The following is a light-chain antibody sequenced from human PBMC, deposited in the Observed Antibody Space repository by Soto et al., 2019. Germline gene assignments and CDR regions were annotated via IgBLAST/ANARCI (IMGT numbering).Light chain of an antibody. Sequence: QSALTQPASVSGSPGQSITISCTGTSSDVGAYNFVSWYQQHPGKAPKLMIYDVTIRPSGVSYRFSGSKSGNTASLTISGLQAEDEADYYCTSWTSSSTMVFGAGTKLTVL. CDR2: DVT. J-gene: IGLJ2*01. CDR1: SSDVGAYNF. CDR3: TSWTSSSTMV. V-gene: IGLV2-14*03.